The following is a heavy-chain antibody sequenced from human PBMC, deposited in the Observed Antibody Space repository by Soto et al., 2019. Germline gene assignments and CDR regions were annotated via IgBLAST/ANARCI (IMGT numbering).Heavy chain of an antibody. Sequence: EVQLVESGGGLVQPGRSLRLSCAASGFNFNDYSIYWVRQPPGKGLEWVSGISWSGDSIGYADSVKGRFTISRDNAKNSLFLQMNSLTPEDPALYYCTKDMVRYSASPYYVDYWGQGTLVTVSS. V-gene: IGHV3-9*01. CDR3: TKDMVRYSASPYYVDY. CDR1: GFNFNDYS. CDR2: ISWSGDSI. D-gene: IGHD3-10*01. J-gene: IGHJ4*02.